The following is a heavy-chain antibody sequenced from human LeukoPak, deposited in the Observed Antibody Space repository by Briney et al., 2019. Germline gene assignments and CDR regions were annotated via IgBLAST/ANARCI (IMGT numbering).Heavy chain of an antibody. CDR3: ASTNSGRLDAFDI. J-gene: IGHJ3*02. CDR2: IYYSGST. Sequence: SETLSLTCTVSGGSISSYYWSWIRQPPGKGLEWIGYIYYSGSTNYNPSLKSRVTISVDTSKNQFSLKLSSVTAADTAVYCCASTNSGRLDAFDIWGQGTMVTVSS. CDR1: GGSISSYY. V-gene: IGHV4-59*01. D-gene: IGHD1-26*01.